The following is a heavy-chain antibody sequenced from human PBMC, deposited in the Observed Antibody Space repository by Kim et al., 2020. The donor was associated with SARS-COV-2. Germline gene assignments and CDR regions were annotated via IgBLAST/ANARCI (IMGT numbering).Heavy chain of an antibody. J-gene: IGHJ4*02. CDR1: GFTFSSYA. Sequence: GGSLRLSCAASGFTFSSYAMHWVRQAPGKGLEWVAVISYDGSNKYYADSVKGRFTISRDNSKNTLYLQMNSLRAEDTAVYYCARDLRYCSSTSCYNGIFGYWGQGTLVTVSS. CDR3: ARDLRYCSSTSCYNGIFGY. D-gene: IGHD2-2*02. V-gene: IGHV3-30-3*01. CDR2: ISYDGSNK.